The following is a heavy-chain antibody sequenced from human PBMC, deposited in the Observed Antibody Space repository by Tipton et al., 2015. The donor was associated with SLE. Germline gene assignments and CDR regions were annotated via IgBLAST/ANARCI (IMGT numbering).Heavy chain of an antibody. V-gene: IGHV4-39*01. J-gene: IGHJ5*02. D-gene: IGHD3-16*01. CDR1: GGSISRSSNY. CDR2: IYYSGSI. CDR3: ARQGGRQWFDP. Sequence: TLSLTCTVSGGSISRSSNYWGWIRQPPGKGLGWIGSIYYSGSIYSNPSLKSRVTISVDTSKNQFSLKLSSVTAADTAVYYCARQGGRQWFDPWGQGTLVTVSS.